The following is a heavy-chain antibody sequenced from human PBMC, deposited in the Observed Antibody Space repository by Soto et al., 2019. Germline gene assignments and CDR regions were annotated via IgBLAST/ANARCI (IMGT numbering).Heavy chain of an antibody. CDR3: ARGLYSSGFGARMNWFDP. J-gene: IGHJ5*02. V-gene: IGHV4-34*01. Sequence: SETLSLTCAVYGGSFSGYYWSWIRQPPGKGLEWIGEINHSGSTNYNPSLKSRVTISVDTSKNQFSLKLSSVTAADTAVYYCARGLYSSGFGARMNWFDPWGQGTLVTVSS. CDR1: GGSFSGYY. D-gene: IGHD6-19*01. CDR2: INHSGST.